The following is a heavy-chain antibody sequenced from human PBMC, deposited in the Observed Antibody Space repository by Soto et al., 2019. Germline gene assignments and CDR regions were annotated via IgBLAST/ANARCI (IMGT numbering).Heavy chain of an antibody. CDR1: GFTFSRYS. Sequence: EVKLVESGGGLVKPGGSLRLSCEASGFTFSRYSLNWVRQAPGKVLEWVSSISSRVNDIYYAKSVEGRFFTSRDNVNNLLYLDMNNLRPEDTAVYYCARMAYWGQGTLVTVSS. CDR2: ISSRVNDI. V-gene: IGHV3-21*06. J-gene: IGHJ4*02. CDR3: ARMAY.